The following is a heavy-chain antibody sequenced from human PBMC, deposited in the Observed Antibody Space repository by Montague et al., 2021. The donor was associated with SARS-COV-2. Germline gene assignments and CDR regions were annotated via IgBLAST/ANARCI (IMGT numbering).Heavy chain of an antibody. Sequence: SVTLSLTCSVSGDSITPYGDSIGGYFWSWIRQPAGKGLEWIGRIYANGNFDYNPSLNSRVSMSMHTSKQEFSMRLISVTAADTAVYYWARDASYFGPGRANHGAFDPWGQGILVTVSS. CDR3: ARDASYFGPGRANHGAFDP. J-gene: IGHJ5*02. D-gene: IGHD2/OR15-2a*01. CDR2: IYANGNF. CDR1: GDSITPYGDSIGGYF. V-gene: IGHV4-4*07.